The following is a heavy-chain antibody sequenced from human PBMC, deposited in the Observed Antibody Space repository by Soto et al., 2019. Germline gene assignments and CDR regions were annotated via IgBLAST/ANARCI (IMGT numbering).Heavy chain of an antibody. Sequence: GGSLRLSCAASGFTFSNAWMNWVRQAPGKGLEWVGRIKSKTDGGTTDYAAPVKGRFTISRDDSKNTLYLQMNSLKTEDTAVYYCTTVDGYSSGWEVNYWGQGTLVTVSS. CDR2: IKSKTDGGTT. CDR1: GFTFSNAW. J-gene: IGHJ4*02. D-gene: IGHD6-19*01. V-gene: IGHV3-15*07. CDR3: TTVDGYSSGWEVNY.